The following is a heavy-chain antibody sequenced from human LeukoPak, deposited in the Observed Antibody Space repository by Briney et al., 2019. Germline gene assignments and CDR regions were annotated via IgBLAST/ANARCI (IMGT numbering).Heavy chain of an antibody. D-gene: IGHD2-2*01. CDR2: IRYDGSNK. Sequence: GGCLRLSCAASGFIFSSYYMAWVRQAPGKGLEWVAFIRYDGSNKYYADSVKGRFTISRDNSKNTLYLQMNSLRAEDTAVYYCAKDYGVVVPAARVAEYNWYFDLWGRGTLVTVSS. J-gene: IGHJ2*01. V-gene: IGHV3-30*02. CDR1: GFIFSSYY. CDR3: AKDYGVVVPAARVAEYNWYFDL.